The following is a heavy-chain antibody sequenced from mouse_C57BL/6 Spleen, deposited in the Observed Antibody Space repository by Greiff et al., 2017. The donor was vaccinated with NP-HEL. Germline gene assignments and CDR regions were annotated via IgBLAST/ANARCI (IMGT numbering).Heavy chain of an antibody. Sequence: VQLQQSGAELVRPGASVKLSCTASGFNIKDDYMHWVKQRPEQGLEWIGWIDPENGDTEYASKFQGKATITADTSSNTAYLKLSSLTSEDTAVYYCTSITTVVGRGGFDYWGQGTTLTVSS. J-gene: IGHJ2*01. CDR3: TSITTVVGRGGFDY. D-gene: IGHD1-1*01. V-gene: IGHV14-4*01. CDR2: IDPENGDT. CDR1: GFNIKDDY.